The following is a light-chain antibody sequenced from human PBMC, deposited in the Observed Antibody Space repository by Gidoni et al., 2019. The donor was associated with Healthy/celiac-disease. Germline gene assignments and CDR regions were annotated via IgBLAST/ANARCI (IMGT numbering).Light chain of an antibody. CDR3: NSRDSSGNHLV. V-gene: IGLV3-19*01. CDR2: GKN. J-gene: IGLJ3*02. CDR1: SLRSYY. Sequence: SSELTQDPAVSVALGQTVRITCQGDSLRSYYASWYQQKPGQAPVLVIYGKNNRPSGIPDRFSGSSSGNTPSKQSNNKYAEDEADYYCNSRDSSGNHLVFGGGTKLTVL.